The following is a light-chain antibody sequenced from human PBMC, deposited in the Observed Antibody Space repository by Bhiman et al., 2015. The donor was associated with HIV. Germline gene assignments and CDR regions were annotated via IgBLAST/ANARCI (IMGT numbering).Light chain of an antibody. V-gene: IGLV2-14*03. J-gene: IGLJ3*02. CDR2: DVS. CDR3: SSYTTNSTPV. CDR1: SSDIGGYNY. Sequence: QSALTQPASVSGSPGQSITISCTGTSSDIGGYNYVSWYQQHPGKAPKLLIFDVSNRPSGVCSRFSGSKSGNTASLTICGLQAEDEADYYCSSYTTNSTPVFGGGT.